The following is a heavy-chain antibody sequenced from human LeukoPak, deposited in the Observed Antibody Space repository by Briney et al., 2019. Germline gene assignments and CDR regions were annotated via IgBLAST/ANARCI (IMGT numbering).Heavy chain of an antibody. D-gene: IGHD1-14*01. V-gene: IGHV3-9*01. CDR3: AKDPGGELDAFDI. CDR1: GFTFDDYA. Sequence: GRSLRLSCAASGFTFDDYAMHWVRQAPGKGLEWVSGISWNSGSIGYADSVQSRFTISRDNAKNSLYLQMNSLRAEDTALYYCAKDPGGELDAFDIWGQGTMVTVSS. CDR2: ISWNSGSI. J-gene: IGHJ3*02.